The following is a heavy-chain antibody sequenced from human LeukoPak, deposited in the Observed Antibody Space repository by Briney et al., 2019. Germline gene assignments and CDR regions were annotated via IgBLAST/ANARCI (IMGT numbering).Heavy chain of an antibody. CDR3: ARDLYDFWSGLDY. V-gene: IGHV1-69*05. CDR2: IIPISGTA. D-gene: IGHD3-3*01. Sequence: SVKVSCKASGGTLSSYAISWVRQAPGQGLEWMGRIIPISGTANYAQKFQGGVTITTDESTSTAYMELSSLRSEDTAVYYCARDLYDFWSGLDYWGQGTLVTVSS. CDR1: GGTLSSYA. J-gene: IGHJ4*02.